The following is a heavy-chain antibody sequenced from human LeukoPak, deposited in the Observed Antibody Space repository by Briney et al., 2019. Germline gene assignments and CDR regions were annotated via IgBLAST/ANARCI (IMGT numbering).Heavy chain of an antibody. D-gene: IGHD6-13*01. CDR2: IRYDGSNK. CDR1: GFTFSSYG. CDR3: AKGPTGYSPPLGY. V-gene: IGHV3-30*02. J-gene: IGHJ4*02. Sequence: GGSLRLSCAASGFTFSSYGMHWVCQAPGKGLEWGAFIRYDGSNKYYADSVKGPVTISRDNSKNTLYLQMNSLRAEDTAVYYCAKGPTGYSPPLGYCGQGTLVTVSS.